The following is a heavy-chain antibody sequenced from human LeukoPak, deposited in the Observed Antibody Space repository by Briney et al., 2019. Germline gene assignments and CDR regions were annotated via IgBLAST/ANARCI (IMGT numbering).Heavy chain of an antibody. Sequence: GGSLRLSCAASGFTFSSYDKHWVRQATGKGLEWVSAIGTAGDTYYPGSVKGRFTISRENAKNSLYLQMNSLRAGDTAVYYCARGAAAGTTDYWGQGTLVTVSS. CDR1: GFTFSSYD. CDR2: IGTAGDT. CDR3: ARGAAAGTTDY. D-gene: IGHD6-13*01. J-gene: IGHJ4*02. V-gene: IGHV3-13*01.